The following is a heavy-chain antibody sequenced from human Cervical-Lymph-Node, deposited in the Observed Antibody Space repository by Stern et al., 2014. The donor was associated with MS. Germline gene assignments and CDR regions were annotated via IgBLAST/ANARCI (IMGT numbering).Heavy chain of an antibody. Sequence: QVQLQESGPGLVKPSQTLSLTCTVSGASISSGTSYWSWIRQPAGGGLEWIGRLHASGATYYNPSLKSPVTISGDTSKNQFSLNLNSVTAADTAVYYCARGHWELLGNNYFDSWGQGTLVTVSS. CDR2: LHASGAT. V-gene: IGHV4-61*02. D-gene: IGHD1-26*01. CDR1: GASISSGTSY. CDR3: ARGHWELLGNNYFDS. J-gene: IGHJ4*02.